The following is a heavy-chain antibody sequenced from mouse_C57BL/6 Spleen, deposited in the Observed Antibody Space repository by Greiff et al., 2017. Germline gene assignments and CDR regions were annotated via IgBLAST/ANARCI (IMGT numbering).Heavy chain of an antibody. Sequence: VKLVESGPELVKPGASVKISCKASGYAFSSSWMNWVKQRPGKGLEWIGRIYPGDGDTNYNGKFKGKATLTADKSSSTAYMQLSSLTSEDSAVYFCVITTVVASYYFDYWGQGTTLTGSS. J-gene: IGHJ2*01. D-gene: IGHD1-1*01. CDR1: GYAFSSSW. CDR3: VITTVVASYYFDY. CDR2: IYPGDGDT. V-gene: IGHV1-82*01.